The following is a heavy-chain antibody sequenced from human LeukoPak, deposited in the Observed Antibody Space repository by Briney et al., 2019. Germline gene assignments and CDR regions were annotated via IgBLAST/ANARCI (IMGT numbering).Heavy chain of an antibody. CDR1: GGTFSSYA. CDR2: IIPIFGTA. Sequence: GASVKVSCKASGGTFSSYAISWVRQAPGQGLEWMGRIIPIFGTANYAQKFQGRVTITTDESTSTAYMELSSPRSEDTAVYYCARVRSSSWYSGWFDPWGQGTLVTVSS. D-gene: IGHD6-13*01. J-gene: IGHJ5*02. CDR3: ARVRSSSWYSGWFDP. V-gene: IGHV1-69*05.